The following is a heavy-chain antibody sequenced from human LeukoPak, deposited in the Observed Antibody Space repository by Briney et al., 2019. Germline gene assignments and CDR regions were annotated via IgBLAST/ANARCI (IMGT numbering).Heavy chain of an antibody. V-gene: IGHV3-74*01. CDR1: GFTFSSYW. J-gene: IGHJ5*02. CDR3: ARDPPYYDFWSGYPKNWFDP. CDR2: INSDGSST. D-gene: IGHD3-3*01. Sequence: GGSLRLSCAASGFTFSSYWMHWVRQAPGKGLVWVSRINSDGSSTSYADSVKGRFTISRDNAKNTLYLQMNSLRAEDTAVYHCARDPPYYDFWSGYPKNWFDPWGQGTLVTVSS.